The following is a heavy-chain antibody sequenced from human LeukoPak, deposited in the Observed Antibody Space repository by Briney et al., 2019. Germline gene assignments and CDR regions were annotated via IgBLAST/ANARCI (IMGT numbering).Heavy chain of an antibody. Sequence: GSLRLSCAASGFTFSSYWMSWVRQPPGKGLEWIGSTFYNGRTYYKPSLKSRVTISVDTSKNQFSLKLSSVTAADTAVYYCARDHYDSSGYPFDYWGQGTLVTVSS. CDR3: ARDHYDSSGYPFDY. CDR1: GFTFSSYW. J-gene: IGHJ4*02. V-gene: IGHV4-39*07. CDR2: TFYNGRT. D-gene: IGHD3-22*01.